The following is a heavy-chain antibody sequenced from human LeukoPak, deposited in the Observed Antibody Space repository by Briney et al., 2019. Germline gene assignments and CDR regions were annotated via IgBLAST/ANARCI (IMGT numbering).Heavy chain of an antibody. CDR3: ARDQYDTWSRRGNFDS. J-gene: IGHJ4*02. CDR1: GFTLSNFW. CDR2: IKLDGSEK. V-gene: IGHV3-7*03. D-gene: IGHD3-3*01. Sequence: PGGSLRLSCATSGFTLSNFWMSWVRQAPGKGLEWVANIKLDGSEKNYVDSVKGRFTISRDNTKNSLYPQMNSLRAEDTAVFYCARDQYDTWSRRGNFDSWGQGTLVIVSS.